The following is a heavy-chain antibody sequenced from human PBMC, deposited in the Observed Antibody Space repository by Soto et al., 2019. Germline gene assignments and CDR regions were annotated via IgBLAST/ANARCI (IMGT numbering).Heavy chain of an antibody. V-gene: IGHV1-69*02. D-gene: IGHD6-13*01. CDR1: GGTFSSYT. CDR2: IIPILGIA. Sequence: GASVKVSYKASGGTFSSYTISWVRQAPGQGLEWMGRIIPILGIANYAQKFQGRVTITADKSTSTAYMELSSLRSEDTAVYYCARGSRYSSSWYIWFDPWGQGTLVTVSS. J-gene: IGHJ5*02. CDR3: ARGSRYSSSWYIWFDP.